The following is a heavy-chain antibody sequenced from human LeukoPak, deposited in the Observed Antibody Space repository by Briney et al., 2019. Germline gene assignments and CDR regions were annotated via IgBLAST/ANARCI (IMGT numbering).Heavy chain of an antibody. V-gene: IGHV3-66*01. CDR2: INSGGSM. J-gene: IGHJ4*02. D-gene: IGHD3-10*01. Sequence: GGSLRLSCAASGFIVSSNHMSWVRQAPGKGLEWVSVINSGGSMYYADSVKGRFTLSRDNSKNTLYLQMNSLRAEDTAVYYCAKDLAYYASGKQNYWGQGTLVTASS. CDR3: AKDLAYYASGKQNY. CDR1: GFIVSSNH.